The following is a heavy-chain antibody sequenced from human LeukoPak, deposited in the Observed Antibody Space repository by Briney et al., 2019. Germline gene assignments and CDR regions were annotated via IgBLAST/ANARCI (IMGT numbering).Heavy chain of an antibody. D-gene: IGHD3-22*01. Sequence: PSETLSPTCAVYGGSFSGYYWSWIRQPPGKGLEWIGSIYYSGSTYYNPSLKSRVTISVDTSKNQFSLKLSSVTAADTAVYYCATSMIVVVGDAFDIWGQGTMVTVSS. CDR1: GGSFSGYY. J-gene: IGHJ3*02. V-gene: IGHV4-34*01. CDR2: IYYSGST. CDR3: ATSMIVVVGDAFDI.